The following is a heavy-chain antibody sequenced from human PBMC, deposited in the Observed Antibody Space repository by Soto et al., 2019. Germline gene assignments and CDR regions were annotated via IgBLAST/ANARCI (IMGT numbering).Heavy chain of an antibody. CDR1: GFTFSSYA. CDR2: ISGSGGST. CDR3: AKDYSRSWPEGVFDS. V-gene: IGHV3-23*01. J-gene: IGHJ5*01. Sequence: XRSLRLCRAAAGFTFSSYAMGWVRQAPGKGLEWVSAISGSGGSTYYADSVKGRFTISRDNSKNTLYLQMNSLRAEDTAVYYCAKDYSRSWPEGVFDSWAQGTLVTVSS. D-gene: IGHD6-13*01.